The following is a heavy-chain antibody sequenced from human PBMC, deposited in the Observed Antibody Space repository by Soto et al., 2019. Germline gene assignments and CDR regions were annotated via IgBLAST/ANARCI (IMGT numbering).Heavy chain of an antibody. J-gene: IGHJ4*02. CDR1: GGSFSGHY. D-gene: IGHD3-3*01. V-gene: IGHV4-34*01. Sequence: SSETLSLTCAVYGGSFSGHYWRWIRQPPGKGLEWIGEINHSGSTNYNPSLKSRVTISVDTSKNQFSLKLSSVTAADTAVYYCARGITIFGVVIIPHYFDYWGQGTLVTVSS. CDR2: INHSGST. CDR3: ARGITIFGVVIIPHYFDY.